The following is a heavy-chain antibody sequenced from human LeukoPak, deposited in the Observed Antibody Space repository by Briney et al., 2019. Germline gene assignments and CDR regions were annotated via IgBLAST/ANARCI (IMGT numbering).Heavy chain of an antibody. J-gene: IGHJ2*01. CDR2: ISYDGGNK. Sequence: LPGRSLRLSCAASGFTFSNYAMHWVRQAPGKGLGWVALISYDGGNKYYADSVKGRFTISRDNSKNTLYLQMNSLRPEDTAVFYRARDPRNYHDSSGSGNWYFDLWGRGTLVTVSS. D-gene: IGHD3-22*01. CDR3: ARDPRNYHDSSGSGNWYFDL. V-gene: IGHV3-30*04. CDR1: GFTFSNYA.